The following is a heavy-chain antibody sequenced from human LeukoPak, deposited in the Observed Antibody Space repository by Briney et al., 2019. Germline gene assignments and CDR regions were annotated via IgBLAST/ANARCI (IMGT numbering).Heavy chain of an antibody. J-gene: IGHJ4*02. CDR3: ARARFGVVITTQPFDY. D-gene: IGHD3-3*01. CDR1: GGSSRGSS. V-gene: IGHV4-34*01. CDR2: INHSGST. Sequence: SETLSLTCAVYGGSSRGSSWAWIRNPPGKGRDWLGEINHSGSTNYNPSLKSRVTISVDTSKNQFSLKLSSVTAADTAVYYCARARFGVVITTQPFDYWGQGTLVTVSS.